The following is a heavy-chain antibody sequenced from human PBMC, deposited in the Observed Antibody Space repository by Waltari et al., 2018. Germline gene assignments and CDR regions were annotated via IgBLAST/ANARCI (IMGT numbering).Heavy chain of an antibody. CDR3: ARDGPLQIQSWYSFDY. J-gene: IGHJ4*02. V-gene: IGHV3-30*07. CDR1: GFPFSYHA. CDR2: ISYDGSDE. Sequence: QVQLVASGGGVVHPGGSLGLSGEASGFPFSYHAKKGGRQAPGKGLEWVAGISYDGSDEYYADSVRGRFTISRDDSKDTVNLQMNSLRPEDTAVYYCARDGPLQIQSWYSFDYWGQGTLVTVSS. D-gene: IGHD5-18*01.